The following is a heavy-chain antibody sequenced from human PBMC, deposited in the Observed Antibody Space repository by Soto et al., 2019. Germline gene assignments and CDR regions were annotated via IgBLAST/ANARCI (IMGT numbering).Heavy chain of an antibody. CDR3: AKDSWGVPFDY. Sequence: GGSLRLSCAASGFTLSSYSMSWVRQTPGKGLEWVSLITGSGGRTYYADSVKGRFTISRDDSKDTLYLQMNSLRVEDTAVYYCAKDSWGVPFDYWGQGTLVTVSS. CDR1: GFTLSSYS. V-gene: IGHV3-23*01. D-gene: IGHD3-10*01. CDR2: ITGSGGRT. J-gene: IGHJ4*02.